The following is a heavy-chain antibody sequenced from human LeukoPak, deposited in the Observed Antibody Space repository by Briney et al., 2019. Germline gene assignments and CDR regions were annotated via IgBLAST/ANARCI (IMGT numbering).Heavy chain of an antibody. D-gene: IGHD2-2*01. CDR1: GFTLSSYW. Sequence: GGSLRLSCEASGFTLSSYWMSWVRQAPGKGLEWVANIKQDGNEKYYVDSVKGRFTISRDNAKNSLYLQMNSLRVEDTDVYYCARGGIVVVPADYWDYWGQGTLVTVSS. J-gene: IGHJ4*02. CDR2: IKQDGNEK. CDR3: ARGGIVVVPADYWDY. V-gene: IGHV3-7*01.